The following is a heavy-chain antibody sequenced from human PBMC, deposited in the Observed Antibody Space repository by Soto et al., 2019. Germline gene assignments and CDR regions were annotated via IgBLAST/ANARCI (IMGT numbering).Heavy chain of an antibody. V-gene: IGHV4-4*07. CDR3: ARVARITGTMFPGYFDY. CDR1: GGSISSYY. J-gene: IGHJ4*02. Sequence: NPSETLSLTCTVSGGSISSYYWSWIRQPAGKGLEWIGRIYTSGSTNYNPSLKSRVTMSVDTSKNQFSLKLSSVTAADTAVYYCARVARITGTMFPGYFDYWGQGTLVTVSS. CDR2: IYTSGST. D-gene: IGHD1-20*01.